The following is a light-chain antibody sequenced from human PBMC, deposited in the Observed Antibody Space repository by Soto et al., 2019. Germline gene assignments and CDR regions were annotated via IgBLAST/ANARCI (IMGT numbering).Light chain of an antibody. J-gene: IGLJ1*01. V-gene: IGLV1-40*01. CDR2: GNS. Sequence: QSVLTQPPSVSGAQGQRVTISCTGRSSNIGAGYDVHWYQQLPGTAPKLLIYGNSNRPSGVPDRFSGSKSGTSASLAITGLQDEDEADYYCQSYDSSLSGYFFGTGTKLTVL. CDR1: SSNIGAGYD. CDR3: QSYDSSLSGYF.